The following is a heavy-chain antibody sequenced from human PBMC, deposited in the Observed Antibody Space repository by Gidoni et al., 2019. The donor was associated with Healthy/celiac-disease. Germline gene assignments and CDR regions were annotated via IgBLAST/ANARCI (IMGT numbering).Heavy chain of an antibody. CDR1: GFTFSSYA. CDR3: AKVSSSWYGDYYYYYGMDV. D-gene: IGHD6-13*01. Sequence: EVQLLESGGGLVQPGGSLRLSCAASGFTFSSYAMSWVRQAPGKGLEWVSAISGSGGSTYYADSVKGRFTISRDNSKNTLYLQMNSLRAEDTAVYYCAKVSSSWYGDYYYYYGMDVWGQGTTVTVSS. J-gene: IGHJ6*02. CDR2: ISGSGGST. V-gene: IGHV3-23*01.